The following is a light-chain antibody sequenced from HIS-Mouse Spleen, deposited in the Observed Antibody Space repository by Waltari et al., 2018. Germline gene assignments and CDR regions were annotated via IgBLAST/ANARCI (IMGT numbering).Light chain of an antibody. J-gene: IGKJ2*01. CDR2: GAS. V-gene: IGKV3-20*01. CDR1: QSVSSSY. CDR3: QQYGSSPPYT. Sequence: EIVLTQSPGTLSLSPGERANLSCRASQSVSSSYLAWYQQTPGQAPRLLIYGASSRATGIPDRFSGSGSGTDFTLTISRLEPEDFAVYYCQQYGSSPPYTFGQGTKLEIK.